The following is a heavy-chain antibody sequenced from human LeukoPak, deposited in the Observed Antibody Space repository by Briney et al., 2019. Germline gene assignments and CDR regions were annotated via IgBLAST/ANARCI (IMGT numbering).Heavy chain of an antibody. CDR2: ISSDNGIP. D-gene: IGHD2-15*01. Sequence: GASVKVSCKASGYSINRFGVTWVRQAPGQGLEWIGWISSDNGIPRYADKFQGRVTLTTDTSKTTTYMELRSLRSDDSAVYFCANVAKGRYFFYYVDVWGKGTTVTVSS. V-gene: IGHV1-18*01. J-gene: IGHJ6*03. CDR1: GYSINRFG. CDR3: ANVAKGRYFFYYVDV.